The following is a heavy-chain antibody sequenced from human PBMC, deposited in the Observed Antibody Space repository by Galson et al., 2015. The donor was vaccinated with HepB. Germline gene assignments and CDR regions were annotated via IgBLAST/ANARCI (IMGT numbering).Heavy chain of an antibody. CDR1: GFTFDDYT. Sequence: SLRLSCAASGFTFDDYTMHWVRHAPGKGLEWVSLISWDGGSTYYADSVKGRFTISRDNSKNSLYLQMNSLRAEDTALYYCAKAKYTDYGDYGWFDPWGQGTLVTVSS. CDR3: AKAKYTDYGDYGWFDP. V-gene: IGHV3-43*01. CDR2: ISWDGGST. J-gene: IGHJ5*02. D-gene: IGHD4-17*01.